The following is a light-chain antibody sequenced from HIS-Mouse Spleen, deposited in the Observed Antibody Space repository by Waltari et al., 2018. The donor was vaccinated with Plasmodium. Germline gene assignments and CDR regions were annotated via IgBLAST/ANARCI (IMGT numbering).Light chain of an antibody. J-gene: IGLJ2*01. CDR2: QDS. CDR1: KLGDKY. CDR3: QAWDSSTVV. Sequence: SYELTQPPSVSVSPGQTASITCSGDKLGDKYACWYQQQPGQSPVLVFYQDSKRPSGIPARFSGSNSGNPATLTISGTQAMDEADYYCQAWDSSTVVFGGGTKLTVL. V-gene: IGLV3-1*01.